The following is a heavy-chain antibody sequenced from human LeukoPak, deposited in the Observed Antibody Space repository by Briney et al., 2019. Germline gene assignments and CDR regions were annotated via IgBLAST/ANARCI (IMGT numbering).Heavy chain of an antibody. D-gene: IGHD4-11*01. CDR2: IYYSGST. V-gene: IGHV4-39*01. CDR3: ARPTTRKALDI. CDR1: GGSISSSSYY. J-gene: IGHJ3*02. Sequence: SETLSLTCTVSGGSISSSSYYWGWIRQPPGKGLEWIGSIYYSGSTYYNPSLKSRVTISADTSKNQFSLKLSSVTAADTAVYYCARPTTRKALDIWGQGTMVTVSS.